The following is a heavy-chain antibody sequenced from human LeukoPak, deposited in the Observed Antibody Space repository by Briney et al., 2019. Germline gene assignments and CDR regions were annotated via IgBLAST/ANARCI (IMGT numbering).Heavy chain of an antibody. D-gene: IGHD2-21*02. J-gene: IGHJ4*02. CDR3: ARDYCGGDCYPFDY. CDR1: GFTFSSYW. V-gene: IGHV3-7*03. Sequence: GGSLRLSCAASGFTFSSYWMSWVRQAPGKGLEWVANIKQDGSEKYYVDSVKGRFTISRDNAKNSLYLQMNSLRAEDTALYYCARDYCGGDCYPFDYWGQGTLVTVSS. CDR2: IKQDGSEK.